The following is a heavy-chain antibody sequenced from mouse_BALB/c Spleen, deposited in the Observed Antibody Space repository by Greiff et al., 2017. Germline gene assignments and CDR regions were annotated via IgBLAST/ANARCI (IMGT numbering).Heavy chain of an antibody. V-gene: IGHV1S56*01. CDR3: ARCYYGSSSFAY. D-gene: IGHD1-1*01. J-gene: IGHJ3*01. Sequence: VQLQQSGPELVKPGASVRISCKASGYTFTSYYIHWVKQRPGQGLEWIGWIYPGNVNTKYNEKFKGKATLTADKSSSTAYMQLSSLTSEDSAVYFCARCYYGSSSFAYWGQGTLVTVSA. CDR2: IYPGNVNT. CDR1: GYTFTSYY.